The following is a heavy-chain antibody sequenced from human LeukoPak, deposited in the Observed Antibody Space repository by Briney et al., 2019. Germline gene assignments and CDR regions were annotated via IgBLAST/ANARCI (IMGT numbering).Heavy chain of an antibody. J-gene: IGHJ4*02. V-gene: IGHV1-46*01. Sequence: ASVKVSCQTSGYTFTDYYMNWVRQAPGQGVEWMGIINPSGDSTTYAQKFQGRITMTRDTSTSTVYMKLSSLRSEDTAVYYCARDDGGSSLRYFDYWGQGTLVTVSS. CDR2: INPSGDST. CDR1: GYTFTDYY. D-gene: IGHD1-26*01. CDR3: ARDDGGSSLRYFDY.